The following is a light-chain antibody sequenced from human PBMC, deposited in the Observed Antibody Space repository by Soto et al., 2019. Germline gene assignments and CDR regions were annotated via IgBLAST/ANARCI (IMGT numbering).Light chain of an antibody. J-gene: IGLJ2*01. CDR1: NIGSKS. CDR2: YDS. CDR3: QVWDSSSDHPRVV. Sequence: SYELTQPPSVSVAPGKTARITCGGDNIGSKSVHWYQQKPGQAPVLVIYYDSDRPSGIPERFSGSNSGNTAILTISRVEAGDEADYYCQVWDSSSDHPRVVFGGGTQLTVL. V-gene: IGLV3-21*04.